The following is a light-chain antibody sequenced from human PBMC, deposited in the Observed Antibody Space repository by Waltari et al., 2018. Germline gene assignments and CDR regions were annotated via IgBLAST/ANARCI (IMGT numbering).Light chain of an antibody. J-gene: IGKJ1*01. V-gene: IGKV1-17*01. CDR3: LQYNSHPWT. CDR2: ETS. CDR1: QGFSTY. Sequence: DIQMTQSQSSLSASPGDTVTITCRASQGFSTYLNWYQQKPGKPPKRLIYETSNLESGVPSRFSGSGSGTDFTLTISSLQPEDFATYYCLQYNSHPWTFGQGTKLEIK.